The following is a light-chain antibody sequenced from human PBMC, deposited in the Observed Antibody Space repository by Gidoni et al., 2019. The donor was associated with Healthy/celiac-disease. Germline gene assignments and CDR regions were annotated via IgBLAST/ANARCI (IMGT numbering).Light chain of an antibody. J-gene: IGKJ1*01. Sequence: AIQLTQSPSSLSASVGDRVTITCRASQGISSALAWYQQKPGKAPKLLIYDASSLESGVPSRFSGSGSGTDFTLTISSLQPEDFATYYWQQFNNSWTFXQXTKVEIK. CDR2: DAS. V-gene: IGKV1D-13*01. CDR1: QGISSA. CDR3: QQFNNSWT.